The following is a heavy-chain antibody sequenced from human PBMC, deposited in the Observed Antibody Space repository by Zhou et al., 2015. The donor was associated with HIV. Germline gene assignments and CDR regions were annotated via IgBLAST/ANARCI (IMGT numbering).Heavy chain of an antibody. J-gene: IGHJ4*02. D-gene: IGHD4-17*01. CDR1: RGTLGTYG. CDR2: IIPIFGTA. Sequence: QLVQSGAEVKKPGSSVTVSCKAPRGTLGTYGIHWVRQAPGQGLEWMGGIIPIFGTANYAQKFQGRVTITADESTSTAYMELSSLRSEDTAVYYCATRPVTTFQRGNYYFDYWGQGTLVTVSS. CDR3: ATRPVTTFQRGNYYFDY. V-gene: IGHV1-69*01.